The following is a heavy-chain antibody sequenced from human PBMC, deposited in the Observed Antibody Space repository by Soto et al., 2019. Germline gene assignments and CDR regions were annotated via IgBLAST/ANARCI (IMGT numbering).Heavy chain of an antibody. CDR2: IWYDGTNK. D-gene: IGHD5-18*01. J-gene: IGHJ4*02. Sequence: PGGSLRLSCAASGFTFSSYGMHWVRQAPGSGLEWVAVIWYDGTNKYYEDTVKGQYTISRDNSKKTLYLQMNSLRAEDTALYYCARDGAPAMVSLGYWGQGT. CDR1: GFTFSSYG. V-gene: IGHV3-33*01. CDR3: ARDGAPAMVSLGY.